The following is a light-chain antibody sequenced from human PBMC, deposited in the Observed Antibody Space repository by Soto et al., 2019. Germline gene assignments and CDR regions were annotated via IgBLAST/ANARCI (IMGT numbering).Light chain of an antibody. Sequence: DIQMTQSPSTLSASVGYRVTITCLASQSISSWLAWYQQKPGKAPKLLIYDASSLESGVPSRFSGSGSGTEFTRTISSLQPDDFATYYCQQYNSYPWTFGQGTKVDIK. J-gene: IGKJ1*01. CDR3: QQYNSYPWT. V-gene: IGKV1-5*01. CDR1: QSISSW. CDR2: DAS.